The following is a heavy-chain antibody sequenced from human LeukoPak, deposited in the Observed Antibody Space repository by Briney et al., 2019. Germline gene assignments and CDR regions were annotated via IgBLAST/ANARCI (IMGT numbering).Heavy chain of an antibody. CDR2: INPSGGST. CDR3: ARGSRPVYNLLTGKRYFDY. V-gene: IGHV1-46*01. J-gene: IGHJ4*02. D-gene: IGHD3-9*01. Sequence: GASVKVSCKASGYTFTTYYVHWVRQAPGQVLEWMGIINPSGGSTTYAQKFRGRLTMTRDMSTSTVYMELSSLRSEDTAVYYCARGSRPVYNLLTGKRYFDYWGQGTLLTVSS. CDR1: GYTFTTYY.